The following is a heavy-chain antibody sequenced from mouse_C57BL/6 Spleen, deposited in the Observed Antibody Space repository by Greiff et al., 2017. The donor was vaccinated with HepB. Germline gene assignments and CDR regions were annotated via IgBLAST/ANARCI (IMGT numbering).Heavy chain of an antibody. Sequence: DVQLVESGGGLVQPGGSLSLSCAASGFTFTDYYMSWVRQPPGKALEWLGFIRNKANGYTTEYSASVKGRFTISRDNSQSILYLQMNALRAEDSATYYCARYDEDYLYFDYWGQGTTLTVSS. CDR1: GFTFTDYY. CDR2: IRNKANGYTT. D-gene: IGHD2-4*01. J-gene: IGHJ2*01. CDR3: ARYDEDYLYFDY. V-gene: IGHV7-3*01.